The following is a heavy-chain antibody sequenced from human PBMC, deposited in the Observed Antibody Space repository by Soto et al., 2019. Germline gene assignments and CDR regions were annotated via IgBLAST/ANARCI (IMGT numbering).Heavy chain of an antibody. V-gene: IGHV1-46*03. CDR3: ARASATGGWYYDY. CDR2: INPSGGST. J-gene: IGHJ4*02. D-gene: IGHD6-25*01. Sequence: ASVKVSCKASGYTFTSYYLHWVRQSPGQGLEWMGIINPSGGSTSYAQKFQGRVTMTRDTSTSTVYMELSSLRSEDTAVYYCARASATGGWYYDYWGQGTLVTVSS. CDR1: GYTFTSYY.